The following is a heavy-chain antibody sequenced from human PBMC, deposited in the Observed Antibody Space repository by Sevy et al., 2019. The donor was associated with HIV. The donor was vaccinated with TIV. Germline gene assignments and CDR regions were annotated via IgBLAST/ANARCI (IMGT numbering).Heavy chain of an antibody. CDR1: GFTFSDYY. CDR3: ARSKYYYDSSGYSPFGY. J-gene: IGHJ4*02. V-gene: IGHV3-11*01. D-gene: IGHD3-22*01. Sequence: GGSLRLSCAASGFTFSDYYMSWIRQAPGKGLERVSYISSSGSSIYYADSVKGRFTISRDNAKNSLYLQMNSLRAEDTAVYYCARSKYYYDSSGYSPFGYWGQGTLVTVSS. CDR2: ISSSGSSI.